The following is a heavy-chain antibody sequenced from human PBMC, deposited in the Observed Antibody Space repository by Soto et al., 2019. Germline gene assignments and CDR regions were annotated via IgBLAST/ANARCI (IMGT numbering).Heavy chain of an antibody. J-gene: IGHJ4*02. Sequence: QVQLVESGGGVVHPGGSLRLSCVASGFTLRTSGMHWVRQAPSKGLEWVAVISHDGSNQFYAESVKGRFTISRDNSKNMLYLQMNSLRADDSAVYFCAKDSSAAFDYWGQGTVVTVSS. V-gene: IGHV3-30*18. CDR3: AKDSSAAFDY. CDR2: ISHDGSNQ. CDR1: GFTLRTSG. D-gene: IGHD6-25*01.